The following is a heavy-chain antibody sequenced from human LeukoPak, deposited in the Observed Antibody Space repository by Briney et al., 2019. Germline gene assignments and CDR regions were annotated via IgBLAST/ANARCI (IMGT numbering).Heavy chain of an antibody. D-gene: IGHD3-10*01. CDR2: ISYDGSNK. V-gene: IGHV3-30*04. J-gene: IGHJ4*02. CDR1: GFTFSSYA. CDR3: ARGYGSGSYYNPFDY. Sequence: SGRSLRLFCAASGFTFSSYAMHWVRQAPGKGLEWVAVISYDGSNKYYADSVKGRFTISRDNSKNTLYLQMNSLRAEDTAVYYCARGYGSGSYYNPFDYWGQGTLVTVSS.